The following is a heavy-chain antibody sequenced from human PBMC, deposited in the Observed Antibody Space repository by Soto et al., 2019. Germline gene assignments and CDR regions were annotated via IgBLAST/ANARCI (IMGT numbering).Heavy chain of an antibody. Sequence: SETLSLTCTVSCGSISSYYWSWIRQPPGKGLEWIGYIYYSGSTNYNPSLKSRVTISVDTSKNQFSLKLSSVTAADTAVYYCARAPKYNWFDPWGQGTLVTVSS. CDR3: ARAPKYNWFDP. CDR2: IYYSGST. V-gene: IGHV4-59*01. J-gene: IGHJ5*02. CDR1: CGSISSYY.